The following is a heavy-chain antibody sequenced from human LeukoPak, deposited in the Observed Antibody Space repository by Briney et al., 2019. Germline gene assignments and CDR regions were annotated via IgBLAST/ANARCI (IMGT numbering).Heavy chain of an antibody. CDR3: AKPHDSGWWMFDY. J-gene: IGHJ4*02. V-gene: IGHV3-23*01. CDR2: VIDDGSST. CDR1: GFTFNKNV. Sequence: GGSLRLSCAASGFTFNKNVMSWVRQAPGKGLEWVSAVIDDGSSTYYADSVKGRFSISRDNSKNTVYLQMNSLRAEDTAIYYCAKPHDSGWWMFDYWGQGTLVTVSS. D-gene: IGHD6-13*01.